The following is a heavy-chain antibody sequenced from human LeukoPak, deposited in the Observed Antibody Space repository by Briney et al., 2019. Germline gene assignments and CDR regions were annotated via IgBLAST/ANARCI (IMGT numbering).Heavy chain of an antibody. V-gene: IGHV3-48*03. CDR3: AKDWSGNYNWFDP. D-gene: IGHD3-3*01. J-gene: IGHJ5*02. CDR2: ISSSGSTI. CDR1: GFTFSSYE. Sequence: GGTLRLSCAASGFTFSSYEMNWVRQAPGKGLEWVSYISSSGSTIYYADSVKGRFTISRDNAKNTAYLQMNSLRNDDTAMYYCAKDWSGNYNWFDPWGQGTLVTVSS.